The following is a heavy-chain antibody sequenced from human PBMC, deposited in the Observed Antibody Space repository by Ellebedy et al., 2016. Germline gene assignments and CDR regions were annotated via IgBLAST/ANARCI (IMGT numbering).Heavy chain of an antibody. J-gene: IGHJ4*02. CDR2: IAGGGVST. V-gene: IGHV3-23*01. CDR3: AKALDIFDSSIYYPVDS. CDR1: GFTFKNYA. Sequence: GGSLRLSCAASGFTFKNYAMSWVCQAPGKGLEWVSSIAGGGVSTHYANSVKGRFTISRDNSKNTLFLQMNSLTAEDTAVFYCAKALDIFDSSIYYPVDSWGPGTLVTVSS. D-gene: IGHD3-22*01.